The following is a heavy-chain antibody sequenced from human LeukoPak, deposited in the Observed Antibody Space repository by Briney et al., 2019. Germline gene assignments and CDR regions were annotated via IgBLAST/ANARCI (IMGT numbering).Heavy chain of an antibody. V-gene: IGHV3-23*01. CDR1: GFTFSSYA. CDR2: ISGSGGST. D-gene: IGHD5-24*01. Sequence: PGGSLRLSCAASGFTFSSYAMSWVRQAPGKGLEWVSAISGSGGSTYYADSVKGRFTISRDTSKNTLYVHMNILRAEDTAVYYCAKVGGMACSNFASWGKETLFTV. CDR3: AKVGGMACSNFAS. J-gene: IGHJ4*02.